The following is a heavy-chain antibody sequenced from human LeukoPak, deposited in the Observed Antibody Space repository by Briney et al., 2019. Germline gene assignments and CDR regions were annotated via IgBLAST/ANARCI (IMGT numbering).Heavy chain of an antibody. J-gene: IGHJ5*02. CDR3: ARVRDVQARNWFDP. CDR2: INHSGST. CDR1: GGSFSGYY. V-gene: IGHV4-34*01. Sequence: PSETLSLTCAVYGGSFSGYYWSWIRQPPGKGLEWIGEINHSGSTNYNPSLKSRVTISVDKSKNQFSLKLSSVTAADTAVYYCARVRDVQARNWFDPWGQGALVTVSS. D-gene: IGHD5-24*01.